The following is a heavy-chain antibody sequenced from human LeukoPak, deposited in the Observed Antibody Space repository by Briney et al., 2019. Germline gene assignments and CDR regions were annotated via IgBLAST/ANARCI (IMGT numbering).Heavy chain of an antibody. CDR3: AREGEIVDDAFDI. CDR1: GGSISSYY. CDR2: IYYSGST. V-gene: IGHV4-59*01. D-gene: IGHD2/OR15-2a*01. J-gene: IGHJ3*02. Sequence: SETLSLTCTVSGGSISSYYWSWIRQPPGKGLEWIGYIYYSGSTNYNPSLKSRVTISVDTSKNQFSLKLSSVTAADTAVYYCAREGEIVDDAFDIWGQGTMVTVSS.